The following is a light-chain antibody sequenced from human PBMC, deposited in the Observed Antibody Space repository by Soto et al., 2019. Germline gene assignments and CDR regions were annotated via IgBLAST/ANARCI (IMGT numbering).Light chain of an antibody. J-gene: IGKJ5*01. CDR1: QDIRGA. Sequence: AIQLNQSPSSFSASVGDRVTITCRASQDIRGALAWYQQKPGKAPKILIYDVSTLESGVPSRFSGSSSGTDFTLTISIWQPVDFATYYCQQFNSYPITFGPGTRLEIK. CDR3: QQFNSYPIT. V-gene: IGKV1-13*02. CDR2: DVS.